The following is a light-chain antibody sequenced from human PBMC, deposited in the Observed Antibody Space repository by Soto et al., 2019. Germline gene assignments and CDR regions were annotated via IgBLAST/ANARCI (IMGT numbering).Light chain of an antibody. CDR3: SSYTSSSTSYV. CDR1: SRDVGGYNY. Sequence: QSVLTQPASVSGSPGQSITISCTGTSRDVGGYNYVSWYQQHPGKAPKLMIYDVSNRPSGVSNRFSGSKSGNTASLTISGLQAEDEADYYCSSYTSSSTSYVFGTGTKATVL. CDR2: DVS. V-gene: IGLV2-14*01. J-gene: IGLJ1*01.